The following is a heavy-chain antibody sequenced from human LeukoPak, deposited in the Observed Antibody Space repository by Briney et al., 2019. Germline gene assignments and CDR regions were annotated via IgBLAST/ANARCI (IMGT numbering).Heavy chain of an antibody. V-gene: IGHV4-59*01. CDR1: GGSISSYY. D-gene: IGHD3-9*01. J-gene: IGHJ4*02. CDR2: IYYSGST. CDR3: ARGGNYDILTGYYRPFHLGFDY. Sequence: SETLSLTCTVSGGSISSYYWSWIRQPPGKGLEWIGYIYYSGSTNYNPSLKSRVTISVDTSKNQFPLKLSSVTTADTAVYYCARGGNYDILTGYYRPFHLGFDYWGQGTLVTVSS.